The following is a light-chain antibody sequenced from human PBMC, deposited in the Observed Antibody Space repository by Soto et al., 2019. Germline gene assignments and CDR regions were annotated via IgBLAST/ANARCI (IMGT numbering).Light chain of an antibody. CDR3: QQYNSYSQ. Sequence: DIQMTQSPSTLSATAGDRVTITCRASQSISSWLAWYQQKPGKAPKLLIYDASSLESGVPSRFSGSGSGTEFTLTISSLQPDDFATYYCQQYNSYSQFGQGTKVDIK. J-gene: IGKJ1*01. CDR2: DAS. CDR1: QSISSW. V-gene: IGKV1-5*01.